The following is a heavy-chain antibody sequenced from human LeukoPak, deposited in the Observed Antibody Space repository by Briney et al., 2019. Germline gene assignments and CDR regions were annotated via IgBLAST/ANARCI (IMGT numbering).Heavy chain of an antibody. CDR3: ARDGGLARANWFDP. Sequence: SETLSLTCTVSGGSISSYYWGWIRQPPGKGLEWIGSIYYSGSTYYNPSLKSRVTISVDTSKNQFSLKLSSVTAADTAVYYCARDGGLARANWFDPWGQGTLVTVSS. CDR2: IYYSGST. CDR1: GGSISSYY. V-gene: IGHV4-39*07. J-gene: IGHJ5*02. D-gene: IGHD3-16*01.